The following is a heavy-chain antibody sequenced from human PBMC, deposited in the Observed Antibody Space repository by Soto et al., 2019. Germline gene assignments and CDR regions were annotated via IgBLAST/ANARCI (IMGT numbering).Heavy chain of an antibody. J-gene: IGHJ1*01. D-gene: IGHD4-17*01. V-gene: IGHV3-9*01. Sequence: EVQLVESGGGLVQPGRSLRLSCAASGFTFDDYAMHWVRQAPGKGLEWVSGISWNSGSIAYADSVKGRFTISRDNAKNSLYLQMNSLRAEDTALYYCAKDVYGDYEEGHFQHWGQGTLVTVSS. CDR2: ISWNSGSI. CDR3: AKDVYGDYEEGHFQH. CDR1: GFTFDDYA.